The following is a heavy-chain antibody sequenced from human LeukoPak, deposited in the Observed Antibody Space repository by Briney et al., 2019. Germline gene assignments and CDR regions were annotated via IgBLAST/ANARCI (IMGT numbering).Heavy chain of an antibody. CDR2: ISGSGAST. Sequence: GGSLRLSCAASGFTFSSCAMSWVRQAPGKGLEWVSSISGSGASTYYADSVKGRLTISRDNSKNTLYLQMNSLRAEDTAVYYCAKGRGSPFYFEYWGQGTLVTVSS. CDR3: AKGRGSPFYFEY. CDR1: GFTFSSCA. V-gene: IGHV3-23*01. D-gene: IGHD1-26*01. J-gene: IGHJ4*02.